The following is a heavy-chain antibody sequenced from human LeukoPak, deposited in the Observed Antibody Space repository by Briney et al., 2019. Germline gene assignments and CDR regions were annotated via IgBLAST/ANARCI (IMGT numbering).Heavy chain of an antibody. CDR2: IYHSGST. CDR3: ARLYSSSQFDY. V-gene: IGHV4-30-2*01. D-gene: IGHD6-13*01. J-gene: IGHJ4*02. Sequence: SETLSLTCAVSGGSISSGGYSWSWIRQPPGKGLEWIGYIYHSGSTYYNPSLKSRVTISVDRSKNQFSLKLSSVTAADTAVYYCARLYSSSQFDYWGQGTLVTVSS. CDR1: GGSISSGGYS.